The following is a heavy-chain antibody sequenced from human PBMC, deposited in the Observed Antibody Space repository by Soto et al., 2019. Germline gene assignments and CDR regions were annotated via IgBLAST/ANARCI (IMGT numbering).Heavy chain of an antibody. J-gene: IGHJ4*02. D-gene: IGHD5-18*01. CDR3: ATLWDPAMVTTFHY. CDR2: ISGSGDTI. Sequence: PGGSLRLSCEASGFTFGSFQMNWVRQAPGRGLEWISHISGSGDTIYYADSVKGRFTISRDNAKNSLSMQMNSLRAEDTAVYYCATLWDPAMVTTFHYWGQGNMV. V-gene: IGHV3-48*03. CDR1: GFTFGSFQ.